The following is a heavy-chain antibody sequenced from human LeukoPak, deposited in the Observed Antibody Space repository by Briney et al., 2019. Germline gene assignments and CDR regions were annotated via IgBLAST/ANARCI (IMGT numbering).Heavy chain of an antibody. CDR1: GFTFSGYA. Sequence: KTGGSLRLSCAASGFTFSGYAMSWVRQAPGKGLEWVSSISSSSSYIYYADSVKGRFTISRDNAKNSLYLQMNSLRAEDTAVYYCARDRGSGSYGIFDYWGQGTLVTVSS. J-gene: IGHJ4*02. CDR3: ARDRGSGSYGIFDY. CDR2: ISSSSSYI. D-gene: IGHD3-10*01. V-gene: IGHV3-21*01.